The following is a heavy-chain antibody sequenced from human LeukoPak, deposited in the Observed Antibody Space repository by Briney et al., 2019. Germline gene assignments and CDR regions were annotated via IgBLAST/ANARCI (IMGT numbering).Heavy chain of an antibody. V-gene: IGHV3-48*01. CDR2: INSGSSIT. CDR3: ARSRYDSYGYFFCDY. Sequence: GGSLRLSCTASGFSFNTYIMNWVRQAPGKGLEWISYINSGSSITQYADSVTGRFTISRDNARNSLYLQMNSLRAEDTAVYFCARSRYDSYGYFFCDYWGQGTLVTVSS. CDR1: GFSFNTYI. D-gene: IGHD5-18*01. J-gene: IGHJ4*02.